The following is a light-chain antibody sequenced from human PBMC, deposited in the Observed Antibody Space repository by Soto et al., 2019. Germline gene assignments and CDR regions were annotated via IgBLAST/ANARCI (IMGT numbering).Light chain of an antibody. J-gene: IGKJ1*01. CDR2: RAS. V-gene: IGKV1-5*03. CDR3: QHYDNYLWT. Sequence: DIQMTQSPATLSASVGDRVTITCRASQSISDWVAWYQQKPGKPPKVLIYRASSLQGGVPSRFSGSGSGTEFTLTISSLQPDDFATYYCQHYDNYLWTFGQGTKVESK. CDR1: QSISDW.